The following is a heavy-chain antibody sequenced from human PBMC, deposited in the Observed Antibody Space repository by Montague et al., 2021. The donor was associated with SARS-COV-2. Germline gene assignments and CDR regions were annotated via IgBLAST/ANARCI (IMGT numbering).Heavy chain of an antibody. CDR2: INHSGST. Sequence: SETLSLTCTVSGGSFSGYYWSWIRQPPGKGLEWIGEINHSGSTKYNPSLKSRVTISVDTSKNQFSLKLSSVTAADTAVYYCARGTKRVSTYDYDSSGYASDYWGQGTLVTVSS. V-gene: IGHV4-34*01. CDR1: GGSFSGYY. CDR3: ARGTKRVSTYDYDSSGYASDY. J-gene: IGHJ4*02. D-gene: IGHD3-22*01.